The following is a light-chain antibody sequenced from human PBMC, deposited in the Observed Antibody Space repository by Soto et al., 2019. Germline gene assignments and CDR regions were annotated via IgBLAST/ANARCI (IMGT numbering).Light chain of an antibody. V-gene: IGKV3D-20*02. CDR2: DAS. CDR1: QSVSSSY. Sequence: EIVLTQSPGTLSLSPGERATLSCRASQSVSSSYLAWYQQKPGQAPRLLIYDASNRATGIPARFSGSGSGTDFTLTISSLEPADFAVYYCQQRRDWPLTFGGGTKVEIK. J-gene: IGKJ4*01. CDR3: QQRRDWPLT.